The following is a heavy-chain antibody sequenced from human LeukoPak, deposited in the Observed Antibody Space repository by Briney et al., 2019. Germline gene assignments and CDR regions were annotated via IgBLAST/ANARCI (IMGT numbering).Heavy chain of an antibody. Sequence: ASVKVSCKASGYTFTSYYMHWVRQAPGQGLEWMGIINPSGGSTSYAQKFQGRVTMTRDTSTSTVYMELCSLRSEDTAVYYCARDRGVDTDRPDAFDIWGQGTMVTVSS. CDR3: ARDRGVDTDRPDAFDI. D-gene: IGHD5-18*01. CDR1: GYTFTSYY. J-gene: IGHJ3*02. V-gene: IGHV1-46*01. CDR2: INPSGGST.